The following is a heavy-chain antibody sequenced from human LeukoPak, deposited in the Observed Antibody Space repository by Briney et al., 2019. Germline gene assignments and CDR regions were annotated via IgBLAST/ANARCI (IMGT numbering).Heavy chain of an antibody. D-gene: IGHD6-13*01. CDR2: ISSSGSTI. CDR1: GFTFSNYW. CDR3: ARVYSSSWYAY. J-gene: IGHJ4*02. V-gene: IGHV3-11*01. Sequence: PGGSLRLSCAASGFTFSNYWMSWIRQAPGKGLEWVSYISSSGSTIYYADSVKGRFTISRDNAKNSLYLQMNSLRAEDTAVYYCARVYSSSWYAYWGQGTLVTVSS.